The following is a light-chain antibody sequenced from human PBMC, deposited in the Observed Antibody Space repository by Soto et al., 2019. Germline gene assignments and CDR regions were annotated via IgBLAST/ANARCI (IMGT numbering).Light chain of an antibody. Sequence: EIVLTQSPGTLSLSPGEGATLSCRASQSVSSNYLAWYQQKPGQAPRLLIYCASSRAAGIPGKFSGSGSRTDFTLTISRLEPEDFAVYFCQHYDSSPTFGLGTKLEIK. CDR2: CAS. V-gene: IGKV3-20*01. J-gene: IGKJ2*01. CDR1: QSVSSNY. CDR3: QHYDSSPT.